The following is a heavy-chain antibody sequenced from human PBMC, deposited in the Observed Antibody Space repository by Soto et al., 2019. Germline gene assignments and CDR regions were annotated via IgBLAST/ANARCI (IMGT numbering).Heavy chain of an antibody. CDR2: IYYSGST. Sequence: QVQLQESGPGLVKPSQTLSLTCTVSGGSISSGDYYWSWIRQPPGKGLEWIGYIYYSGSTYYNPSLKSRVTISVDTSKHQFSLKLSSVTAADTAVYYCARGGRYDYGSGAFDPWGQGTLVTVSS. D-gene: IGHD3-10*01. V-gene: IGHV4-30-4*01. CDR1: GGSISSGDYY. J-gene: IGHJ5*02. CDR3: ARGGRYDYGSGAFDP.